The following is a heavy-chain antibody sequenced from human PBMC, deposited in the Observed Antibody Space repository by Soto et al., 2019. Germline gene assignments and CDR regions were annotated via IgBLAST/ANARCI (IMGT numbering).Heavy chain of an antibody. V-gene: IGHV5-51*01. D-gene: IGHD3-10*01. CDR1: GYSFPNYW. J-gene: IGHJ4*02. CDR2: IYPGDSDS. Sequence: PGESLKISCTGSGYSFPNYWIGWVRQMPGKGLEWMGIIYPGDSDSRYSPSFQGQVTISADKSINTAYLQWSSLKASDTAMYYCAKECDSGSYYTGYWGQGTLVTVSS. CDR3: AKECDSGSYYTGY.